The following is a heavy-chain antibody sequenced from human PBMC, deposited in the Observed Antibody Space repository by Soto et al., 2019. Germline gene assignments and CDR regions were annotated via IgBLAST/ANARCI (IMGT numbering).Heavy chain of an antibody. V-gene: IGHV3-23*01. CDR2: ISGSGGST. CDR3: ARCRNNRYNWNYGYMDV. J-gene: IGHJ6*03. Sequence: PGGSLRLSCAASGFTFSSYAMSWVRQAPGKGLEWVSAISGSGGSTYYADSVKGRFTISRDNSKNTLYLQMNSLRAEDTAVYYCARCRNNRYNWNYGYMDVWGKGTTVTVS. D-gene: IGHD1-20*01. CDR1: GFTFSSYA.